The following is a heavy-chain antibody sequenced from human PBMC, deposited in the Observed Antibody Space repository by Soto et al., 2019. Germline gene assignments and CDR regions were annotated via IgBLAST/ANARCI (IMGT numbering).Heavy chain of an antibody. Sequence: SVKVSCKASGGTFSSYAISWVRQAPGQGLEWMGGIIPIFGTANYAQKFQGRVTITADESTSTAYMELSSLRSEDTAVYYCARIRRDSYDFLSGYLYYGGQGTLVTVSS. J-gene: IGHJ4*02. D-gene: IGHD3-3*01. V-gene: IGHV1-69*13. CDR1: GGTFSSYA. CDR3: ARIRRDSYDFLSGYLYY. CDR2: IIPIFGTA.